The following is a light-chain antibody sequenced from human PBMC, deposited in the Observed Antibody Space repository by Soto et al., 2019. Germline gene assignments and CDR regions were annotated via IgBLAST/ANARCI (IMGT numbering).Light chain of an antibody. V-gene: IGLV2-14*01. CDR3: ASYVRGNTVL. Sequence: QPASVSGSPGQSITISCTGTSRDVGAYDYVCWYQQHPGKVPKLLIYEVNYRPSGISSRFSGSKSGNTASLTISGLQAEDEADYYCASYVRGNTVLFGGGTKVTVL. J-gene: IGLJ3*02. CDR1: SRDVGAYDY. CDR2: EVN.